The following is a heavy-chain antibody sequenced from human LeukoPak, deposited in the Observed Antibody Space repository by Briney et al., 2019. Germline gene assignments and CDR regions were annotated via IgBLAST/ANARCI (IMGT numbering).Heavy chain of an antibody. CDR3: ARMLGDGWFDP. J-gene: IGHJ5*02. Sequence: GGSLRLSCAASGFTFSDYYMSWIRQAPGKGLEWVSKIINSGTSTYYADSVKGRFTISRDQAKNSLYLEINSLRAEDTAVYYCARMLGDGWFDPWGQGTPVTVSS. CDR1: GFTFSDYY. D-gene: IGHD3-10*02. V-gene: IGHV3-11*01. CDR2: IINSGTST.